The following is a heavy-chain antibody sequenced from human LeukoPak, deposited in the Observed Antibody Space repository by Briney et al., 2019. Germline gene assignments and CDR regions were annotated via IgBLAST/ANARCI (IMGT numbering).Heavy chain of an antibody. Sequence: ASVTVSCKASGYSFTGYYMHWVRQAPGQGLEWMGWINPNSGGTNYAQKFQGRVTMTRDTSISTAYMELSRLRSDDTAVYYCARDTSGAERPDLGYWGQGTLVTVSS. V-gene: IGHV1-2*02. CDR3: ARDTSGAERPDLGY. CDR2: INPNSGGT. D-gene: IGHD1-1*01. CDR1: GYSFTGYY. J-gene: IGHJ4*02.